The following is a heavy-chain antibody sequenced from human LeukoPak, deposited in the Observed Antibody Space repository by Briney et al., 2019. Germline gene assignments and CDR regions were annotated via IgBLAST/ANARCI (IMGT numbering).Heavy chain of an antibody. V-gene: IGHV4-30-2*01. J-gene: IGHJ5*02. D-gene: IGHD6-13*01. CDR2: IYHSGST. CDR3: ARDEQLGWFDP. CDR1: GGSISSGGYY. Sequence: SQTLSLTCTVSGGSISSGGYYWSWLRQPPGKGLEWIGYIYHSGSTYYNPSLKSRVTISVDRSKNQFSLKLSSVTAADTAVYYCARDEQLGWFDPWGQGTLVTVSS.